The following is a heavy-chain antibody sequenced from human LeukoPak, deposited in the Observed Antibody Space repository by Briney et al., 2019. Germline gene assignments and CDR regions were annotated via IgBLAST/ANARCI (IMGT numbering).Heavy chain of an antibody. CDR2: INHSGST. CDR3: ARDIAVAFFDY. J-gene: IGHJ4*02. D-gene: IGHD6-19*01. Sequence: SETLSLTCAVYGGSFSGYYWSWIRQPPGKGLEWIGEINHSGSTNYNPSLKSRVTISVDTSKNQFSLKLSSVTATDTAVYYCARDIAVAFFDYWGQGTLVTVSS. V-gene: IGHV4-34*01. CDR1: GGSFSGYY.